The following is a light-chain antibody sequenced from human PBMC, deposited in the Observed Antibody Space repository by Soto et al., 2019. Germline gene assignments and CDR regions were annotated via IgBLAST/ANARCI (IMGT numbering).Light chain of an antibody. Sequence: ESVLTQSPGTLSLSPGERATLSYRASESVSSSYLAWYQQKPGQAPRLLIYDASNRATGIPARFSGSGSGTDFTLTISSLESEDFAVYYCQQYGSSLLSFGPGTKVDIK. CDR3: QQYGSSLLS. CDR1: ESVSSSY. J-gene: IGKJ3*01. V-gene: IGKV3-20*01. CDR2: DAS.